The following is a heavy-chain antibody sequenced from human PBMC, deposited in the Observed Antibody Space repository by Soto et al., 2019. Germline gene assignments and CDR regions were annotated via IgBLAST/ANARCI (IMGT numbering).Heavy chain of an antibody. J-gene: IGHJ5*02. CDR2: ISGSGGST. V-gene: IGHV3-23*01. Sequence: EVQLLESGGGLVQPGGSLRLSCAASGFTFSSYAMSWVRQAPGKGLEWVSAISGSGGSTDYADSVKGRFTISRDNSKNTLYLQMNSLRAEDTAVYYCAKGGAVAGRIDPWGQGTLVTVSS. D-gene: IGHD6-19*01. CDR1: GFTFSSYA. CDR3: AKGGAVAGRIDP.